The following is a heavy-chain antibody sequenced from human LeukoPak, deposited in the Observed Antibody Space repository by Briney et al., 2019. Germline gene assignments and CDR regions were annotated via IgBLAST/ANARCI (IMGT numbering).Heavy chain of an antibody. Sequence: SVKVSCKASGGTFSSYTISWVRQAPGQGLEWMGRIIPILGIANYAQKFQGRVTITADKSTSTAYMELSSLRSEDTAVYYCARDQSYYDSSGYYYVPNYWGQGTLVTVSS. J-gene: IGHJ4*02. CDR3: ARDQSYYDSSGYYYVPNY. V-gene: IGHV1-69*04. CDR2: IIPILGIA. CDR1: GGTFSSYT. D-gene: IGHD3-22*01.